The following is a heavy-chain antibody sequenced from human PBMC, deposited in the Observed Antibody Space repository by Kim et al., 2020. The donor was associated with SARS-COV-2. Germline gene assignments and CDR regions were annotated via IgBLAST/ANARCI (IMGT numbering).Heavy chain of an antibody. V-gene: IGHV3-43D*03. D-gene: IGHD3-16*01. J-gene: IGHJ4*02. CDR3: AKDGGACLSNLDY. Sequence: YYADSVRGRFTISRDNSDNTVYLQVTRLRPEDTACYFCAKDGGACLSNLDYWGQGTLVTVSS.